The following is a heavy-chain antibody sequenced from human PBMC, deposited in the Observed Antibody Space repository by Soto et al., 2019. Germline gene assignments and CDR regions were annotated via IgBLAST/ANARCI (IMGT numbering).Heavy chain of an antibody. D-gene: IGHD6-6*01. CDR1: GGSISSGGYY. Sequence: TLSLTCTVSGGSISSGGYYWNWIRQHPGKGLEWIGNIYYSGSTYYNPSLKSRVTISVDTSKNQFSLKLSSVTAADTAVYYCARWYSSSPRYFDYWGQGTLVTVSS. J-gene: IGHJ4*02. CDR2: IYYSGST. CDR3: ARWYSSSPRYFDY. V-gene: IGHV4-31*03.